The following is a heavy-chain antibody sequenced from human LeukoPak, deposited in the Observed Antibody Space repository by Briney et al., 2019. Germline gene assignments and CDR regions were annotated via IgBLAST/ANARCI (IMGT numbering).Heavy chain of an antibody. Sequence: ASVKVSCKASGYTSTSYYMHWVRQAPGQGLEWMGIINPSGGSTSYAQKFQGRVTMTRDMSTSTVYMELSSLRSEDTAVYYCARVKETSRRHDAFDIWGQGTMVTVSS. CDR2: INPSGGST. J-gene: IGHJ3*02. CDR3: ARVKETSRRHDAFDI. CDR1: GYTSTSYY. V-gene: IGHV1-46*01.